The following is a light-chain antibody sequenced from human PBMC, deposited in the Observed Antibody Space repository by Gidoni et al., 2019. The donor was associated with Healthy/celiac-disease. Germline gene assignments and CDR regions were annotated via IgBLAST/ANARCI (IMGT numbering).Light chain of an antibody. J-gene: IGLJ3*02. CDR1: ISNIGSNT. Sequence: HSVLTQPPSASGTPGQRVTSSGSGSISNIGSNTVNWYQQLPGTAPKLLIYSNKQRPSGVPDRFSGSQSGTSASLAISGLQSEDEADYYCAAWDDSLTGWVFGGGTKLTVL. V-gene: IGLV1-44*01. CDR3: AAWDDSLTGWV. CDR2: SNK.